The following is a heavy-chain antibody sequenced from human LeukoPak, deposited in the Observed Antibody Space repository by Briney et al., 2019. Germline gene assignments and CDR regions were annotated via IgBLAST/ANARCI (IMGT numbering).Heavy chain of an antibody. Sequence: GRSLRLSCGASGFTFSNSAMSWVRQAPGKGLEWVSAISATGGTTYYADSVKGRFTISRDNSKNTLYLQMNSLRAEDTAVYYCAFSPTATYWGQGTLVTVSS. CDR1: GFTFSNSA. CDR2: ISATGGTT. V-gene: IGHV3-23*01. D-gene: IGHD2-15*01. CDR3: AFSPTATY. J-gene: IGHJ4*02.